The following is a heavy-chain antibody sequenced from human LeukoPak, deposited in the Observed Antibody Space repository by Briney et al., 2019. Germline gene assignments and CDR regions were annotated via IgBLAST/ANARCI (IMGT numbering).Heavy chain of an antibody. J-gene: IGHJ4*02. CDR3: ASVYYDSSGYFDY. CDR2: ISGSGGST. CDR1: GFTFSSYG. V-gene: IGHV3-23*01. Sequence: GGSLRLSCAASGFTFSSYGMSWVRQAPGKGLEWVSAISGSGGSTYYADSVKGRFTISRDNSKNTLYLQMNSLRAEDTAVYYCASVYYDSSGYFDYWGQGTLVTVSS. D-gene: IGHD3-22*01.